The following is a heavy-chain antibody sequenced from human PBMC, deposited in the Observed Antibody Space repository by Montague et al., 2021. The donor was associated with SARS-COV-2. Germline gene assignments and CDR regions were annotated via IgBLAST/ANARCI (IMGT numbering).Heavy chain of an antibody. CDR2: INSNGGT. V-gene: IGHV4-59*11. CDR1: GGSISSHF. D-gene: IGHD3-10*01. Sequence: SETLSLTCTVSGGSISSHFWCFIRQPPRTGLELIGYINSNGGTNANPSLTIRLTLSVSTSKNQFSLQLRSMTPAATAVYFCARATSVRGAGSWFDPWGQGILVTVSS. CDR3: ARATSVRGAGSWFDP. J-gene: IGHJ5*02.